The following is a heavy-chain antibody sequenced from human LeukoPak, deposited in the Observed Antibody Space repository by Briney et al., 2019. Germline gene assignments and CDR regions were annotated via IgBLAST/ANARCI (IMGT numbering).Heavy chain of an antibody. CDR1: GGSISSSHW. Sequence: SETLSLTCAVSGGSISSSHWWSWVRQPPGKGLEWIGEIYHSGSTNYNPSLKSRVTISVDKSKNQISLKLSSVTAADTAVYYCARGPRMIVVADDAFDIWGQGTMVTVSS. V-gene: IGHV4-4*02. CDR2: IYHSGST. D-gene: IGHD3-22*01. J-gene: IGHJ3*02. CDR3: ARGPRMIVVADDAFDI.